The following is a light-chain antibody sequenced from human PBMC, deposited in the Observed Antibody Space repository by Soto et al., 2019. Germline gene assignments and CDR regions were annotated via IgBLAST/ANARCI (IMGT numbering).Light chain of an antibody. CDR1: QSVSSY. CDR2: DAS. CDR3: QQRSNWPPWT. J-gene: IGKJ1*01. V-gene: IGKV3-11*01. Sequence: EIVLTQSPATLSLSPGERATLSCRASQSVSSYLTWYQQKPGQAPRLLIYDASNRATGIPARFSGSGSGTEFTLTISSVEPEDFAVYYCQQRSNWPPWTLDQGTKVEIK.